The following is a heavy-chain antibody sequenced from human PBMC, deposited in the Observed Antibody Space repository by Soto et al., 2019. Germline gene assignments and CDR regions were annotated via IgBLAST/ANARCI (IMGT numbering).Heavy chain of an antibody. CDR1: GYTFTSYA. J-gene: IGHJ4*02. CDR2: TNAGNGNA. CDR3: AGDGYNSDFDS. D-gene: IGHD5-12*01. Sequence: QVQLVQSGAEEKKPGASVKVSCKASGYTFTSYAMHWVRQAPGQRLEWMGWTNAGNGNAKYSQQFQGRVTITRDTAASTAYRELSSLRSAVTAVYYCAGDGYNSDFDSWGEGTLVTVSS. V-gene: IGHV1-3*05.